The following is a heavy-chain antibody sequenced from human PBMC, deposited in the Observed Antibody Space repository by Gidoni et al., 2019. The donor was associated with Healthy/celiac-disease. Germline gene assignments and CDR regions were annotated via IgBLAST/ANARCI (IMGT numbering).Heavy chain of an antibody. CDR3: ASVLRESGYFDY. J-gene: IGHJ4*02. V-gene: IGHV4-59*01. D-gene: IGHD3-10*01. Sequence: STNYNPSLKSRVTISVDTSKNQFSLKLSSVTAADTAVYYCASVLRESGYFDYWGQGTLVTVSS. CDR2: ST.